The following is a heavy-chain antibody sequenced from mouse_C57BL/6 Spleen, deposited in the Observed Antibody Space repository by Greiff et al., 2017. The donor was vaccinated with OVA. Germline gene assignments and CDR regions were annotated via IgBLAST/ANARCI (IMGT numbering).Heavy chain of an antibody. J-gene: IGHJ2*01. CDR1: GFNIKNTY. D-gene: IGHD1-1*01. CDR3: ARGEVTTVEENYFDY. CDR2: IDPANGNT. Sequence: EVQLQQSVAELVRPGASVKLSCTASGFNIKNTYMHWVKQRPEQGLEWIGRIDPANGNTKYAPKFQGKATITADTSSNTAYLQLSSLTSEDTAIYYCARGEVTTVEENYFDYWGQGTTLTVSS. V-gene: IGHV14-3*01.